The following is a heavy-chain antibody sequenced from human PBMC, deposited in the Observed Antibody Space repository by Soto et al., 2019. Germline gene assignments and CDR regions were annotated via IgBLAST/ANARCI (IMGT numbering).Heavy chain of an antibody. CDR1: GGSISSYY. CDR2: IYYSGST. V-gene: IGHV4-59*01. Sequence: SETLSLTCTVSGGSISSYYWSWIRQPPGKGLEWIGYIYYSGSTNYNPSLKSRVTISVDTSKNQFSLKLSSVTAADTAVYYCARDRGCSGGSCYSENAFDIWGQGTMVTVS. J-gene: IGHJ3*02. D-gene: IGHD2-15*01. CDR3: ARDRGCSGGSCYSENAFDI.